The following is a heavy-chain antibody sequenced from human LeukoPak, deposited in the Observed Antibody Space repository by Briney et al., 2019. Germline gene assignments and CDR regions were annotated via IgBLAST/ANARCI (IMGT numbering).Heavy chain of an antibody. Sequence: SQTLSLTCTVSGDSISSSDSYWSWIRQPPGKGLEWIGFIYHSGSTYYNPSLKSRVTISVDTSKNQFSLKLSSVTAADTAVYYCARQPYYDFPFNYFDYWGQGTLVTVSS. V-gene: IGHV4-30-4*01. J-gene: IGHJ4*02. CDR3: ARQPYYDFPFNYFDY. CDR1: GDSISSSDSY. D-gene: IGHD3-3*01. CDR2: IYHSGST.